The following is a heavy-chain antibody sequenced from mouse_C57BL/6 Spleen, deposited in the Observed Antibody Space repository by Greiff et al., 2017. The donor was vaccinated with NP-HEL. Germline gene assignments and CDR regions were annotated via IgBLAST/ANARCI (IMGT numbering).Heavy chain of an antibody. D-gene: IGHD1-1*01. J-gene: IGHJ4*01. CDR1: GYSITSGYY. CDR3: ARASITGNAMDY. V-gene: IGHV3-6*01. Sequence: ESGPGLVKPSQSLSLTCSVTGYSITSGYYWNWIRQFPGNKLEWMGYISYDGSNNYNPSLKNRISITRDTSKNQFFLKLNSVTTEDTATYYCARASITGNAMDYWGQGTSVTVSS. CDR2: ISYDGSN.